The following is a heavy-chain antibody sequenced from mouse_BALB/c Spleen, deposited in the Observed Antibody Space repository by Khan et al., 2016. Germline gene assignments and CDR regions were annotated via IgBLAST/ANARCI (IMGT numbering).Heavy chain of an antibody. CDR1: GYTFTSYW. Sequence: QVQLQQPGAELARPGASVKLSCKASGYTFTSYWMQWVQQRPGQGLQWIGTIYPGDGDTRYTQKFKGKATLTADKSYSTAYLQLSSMASEDSAVYYCARGGYGNYVFAYWGQGTLVTVSA. D-gene: IGHD2-1*01. CDR3: ARGGYGNYVFAY. CDR2: IYPGDGDT. J-gene: IGHJ3*01. V-gene: IGHV1-87*01.